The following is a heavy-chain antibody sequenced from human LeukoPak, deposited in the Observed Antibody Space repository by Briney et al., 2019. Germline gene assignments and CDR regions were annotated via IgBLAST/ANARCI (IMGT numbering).Heavy chain of an antibody. CDR1: GFTFSNYW. J-gene: IGHJ4*02. CDR2: ISSSGSYI. D-gene: IGHD6-19*01. V-gene: IGHV3-21*01. CDR3: ARDSRAVAADFDY. Sequence: GGSLRLSCAASGFTFSNYWMSWVRQAPGKGLEWVSSISSSGSYIYYADSVKGRFTISRDNAKNSLYLQMNSLRAEDTAEYFCARDSRAVAADFDYWGQGTLVTVSS.